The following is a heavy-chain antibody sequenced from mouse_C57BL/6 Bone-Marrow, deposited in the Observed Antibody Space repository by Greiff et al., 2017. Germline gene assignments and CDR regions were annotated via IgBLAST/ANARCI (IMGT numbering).Heavy chain of an antibody. D-gene: IGHD2-5*01. CDR2: IDPSDSYT. J-gene: IGHJ1*03. V-gene: IGHV1-69*01. CDR1: GYTFTSYW. CDR3: ARIYYSNYCWYFDV. Sequence: VQLQQPGAELVMPGASVKLSCKASGYTFTSYWMHWVKQRPGQGLEWIGEIDPSDSYTTYNQKFKGKSTLTVDKSSSTAYMQLSSLTSEDSAVYYGARIYYSNYCWYFDVWGTGTTVTVSS.